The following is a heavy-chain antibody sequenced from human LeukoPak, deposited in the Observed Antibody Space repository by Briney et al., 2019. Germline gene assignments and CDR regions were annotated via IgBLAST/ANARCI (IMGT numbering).Heavy chain of an antibody. J-gene: IGHJ4*02. CDR3: AKRWLVGG. CDR1: GFTFSSHA. CDR2: VNESGGTT. Sequence: PGGSLRLSCAASGFTFSSHAMNGVRQAPGKGLEWVSSVNESGGTTHYADSVKGRFTISRDNSKNILYLQLHSLRVEDTAVYYCAKRWLVGGWGQGTLVTVSS. D-gene: IGHD6-19*01. V-gene: IGHV3-23*01.